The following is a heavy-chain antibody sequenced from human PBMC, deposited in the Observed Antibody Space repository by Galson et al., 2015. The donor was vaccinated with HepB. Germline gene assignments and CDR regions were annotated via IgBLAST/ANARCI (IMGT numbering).Heavy chain of an antibody. CDR1: GYTFSTYW. D-gene: IGHD1-14*01. CDR3: ARDPRGQVSACGDFDF. J-gene: IGHJ4*02. Sequence: SLRLSCAASGYTFSTYWMSWVRQAPGKGLEWVGNINQDGTYGYYREPMKGRFTISRDNSKNSLFLQMNSLRVYDTAVYYCARDPRGQVSACGDFDFWGQGTLVTVSS. V-gene: IGHV3-7*03. CDR2: INQDGTYG.